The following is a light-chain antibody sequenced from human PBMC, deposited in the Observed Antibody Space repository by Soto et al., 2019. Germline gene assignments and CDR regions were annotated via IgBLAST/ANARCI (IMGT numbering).Light chain of an antibody. Sequence: DIVMTQSPLSLPVTPGEPASISCRSSQSLLHSNGYNYLDWYLQKPGQSPQLLIYLGSNRASGVPDRFSGSGSGTAFTLQISRVEAEDVGVYYCMQALQTPRTFGQGTKVEIK. CDR2: LGS. J-gene: IGKJ1*01. V-gene: IGKV2-28*01. CDR3: MQALQTPRT. CDR1: QSLLHSNGYNY.